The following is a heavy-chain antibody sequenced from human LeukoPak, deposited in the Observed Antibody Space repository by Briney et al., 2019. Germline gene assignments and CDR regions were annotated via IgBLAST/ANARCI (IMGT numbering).Heavy chain of an antibody. CDR1: GYTFTGYY. V-gene: IGHV1-2*02. Sequence: ASVKVSCKASGYTFTGYYMHWVRQATGQGLEWMGWINPNSGGTNYAQKFQGRVTMTRDTSISTAYMELSRLRSDDTAVYYCARETPLAVAGTDYFDYWGQGTLVTVAS. J-gene: IGHJ4*02. D-gene: IGHD6-19*01. CDR3: ARETPLAVAGTDYFDY. CDR2: INPNSGGT.